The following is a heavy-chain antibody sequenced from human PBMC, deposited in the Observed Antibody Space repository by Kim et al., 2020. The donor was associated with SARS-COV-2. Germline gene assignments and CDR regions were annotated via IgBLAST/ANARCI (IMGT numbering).Heavy chain of an antibody. Sequence: SETLSLTCTVSGGSISSSSYYWGWIRQPPGKGLEWIGSIYYSGSTYYNPSLKSRVTISVDTSKNQFSLKLSSVTAADTAVYYCARHGVALAWSYYYYYYYMDVWGKGTTVTVSS. CDR2: IYYSGST. CDR1: GGSISSSSYY. J-gene: IGHJ6*03. V-gene: IGHV4-39*01. CDR3: ARHGVALAWSYYYYYYYMDV. D-gene: IGHD3-3*01.